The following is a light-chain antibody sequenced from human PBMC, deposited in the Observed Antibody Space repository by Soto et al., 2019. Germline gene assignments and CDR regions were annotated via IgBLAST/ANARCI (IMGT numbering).Light chain of an antibody. Sequence: VVLTHSPATLSLSPGERGTLSCRSSESIGRSLAWYQQRPGQAPRLLIYDASNRATGIPARFSGSGSGTDFTLTISRLEPEDFAVYYCLQRSDWRTFGRGTKVDIK. J-gene: IGKJ4*02. V-gene: IGKV3-11*01. CDR3: LQRSDWRT. CDR1: ESIGRS. CDR2: DAS.